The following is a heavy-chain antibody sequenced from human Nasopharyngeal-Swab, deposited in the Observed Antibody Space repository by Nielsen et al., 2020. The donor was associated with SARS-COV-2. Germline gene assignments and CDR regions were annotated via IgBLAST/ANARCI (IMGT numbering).Heavy chain of an antibody. CDR1: GYTFTSYA. CDR2: INAGNGNT. Sequence: ASAKVCCKASGYTFTSYAMHWVRQAAGQRLEWMGWINAGNGNTKYSQKFQGRVTITRDTSASTAYMELSSLRSEDTAVYYCARDYLSRTKYGSDYWGQGTLVTVSS. V-gene: IGHV1-3*01. J-gene: IGHJ4*02. CDR3: ARDYLSRTKYGSDY. D-gene: IGHD3-10*01.